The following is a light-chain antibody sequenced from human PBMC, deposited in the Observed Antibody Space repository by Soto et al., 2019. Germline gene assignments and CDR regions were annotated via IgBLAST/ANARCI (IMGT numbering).Light chain of an antibody. Sequence: EIVLTQSPGTLSLSPGDRATLSCRASQSVDSNFLAWYQQKPGQAPRLLIYGASSRATDIPDTFSGSGSGTDFTLTISRLEPGDFAVYYCQQYGTSPWTFGQGTKVEIE. CDR1: QSVDSNF. CDR3: QQYGTSPWT. J-gene: IGKJ1*01. V-gene: IGKV3-20*01. CDR2: GAS.